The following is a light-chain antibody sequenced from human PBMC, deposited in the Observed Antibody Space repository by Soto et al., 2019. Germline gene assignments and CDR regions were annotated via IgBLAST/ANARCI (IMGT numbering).Light chain of an antibody. J-gene: IGLJ3*02. CDR3: SSFAGSNTYVL. CDR2: EVS. V-gene: IGLV2-8*01. CDR1: SSDVGGYNY. Sequence: QSALTQPPSASGSLGQSVTISCTGTSSDVGGYNYVSWYQQHPGKAPKLMIYEVSKRPSGVPDRLSGSKSGNTASLTVSGLQAEDEAEYYCSSFAGSNTYVLFGGGTQLTVL.